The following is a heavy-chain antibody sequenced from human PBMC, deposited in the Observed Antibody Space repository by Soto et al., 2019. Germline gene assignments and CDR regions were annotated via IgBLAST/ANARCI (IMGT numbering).Heavy chain of an antibody. CDR2: IIPIFVTA. CDR1: GGTFSSYA. CDR3: ARESPLYSSRWYKPEGVYYGMDV. J-gene: IGHJ6*02. Sequence: QVQLVQSGAEVKKPGSSVKVSCKASGGTFSSYASSWVRPAPGQGLEWMGGIIPIFVTANYAQKFQGRVTINADESTSTAYMELSSLRSEDTAVYYCARESPLYSSRWYKPEGVYYGMDVWGQGTTVTVSS. V-gene: IGHV1-69*01. D-gene: IGHD6-13*01.